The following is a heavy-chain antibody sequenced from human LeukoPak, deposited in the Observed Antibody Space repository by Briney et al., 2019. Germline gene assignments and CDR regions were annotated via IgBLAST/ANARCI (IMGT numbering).Heavy chain of an antibody. J-gene: IGHJ6*02. D-gene: IGHD5-24*01. V-gene: IGHV1-69*13. CDR2: IIALFGTA. Sequence: SVKVSCKASGGTFSSYAISWVRQAPGQGLEWMGGIIALFGTANYAQKFRGRLTITADESTSTAYMELSSLRSEDTAVYYCARIRDGYNSYFFYGMDVWGQGTTVTVSS. CDR3: ARIRDGYNSYFFYGMDV. CDR1: GGTFSSYA.